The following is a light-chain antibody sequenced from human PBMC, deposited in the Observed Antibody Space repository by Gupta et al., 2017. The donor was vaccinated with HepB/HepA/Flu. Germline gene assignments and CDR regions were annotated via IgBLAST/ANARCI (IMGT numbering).Light chain of an antibody. J-gene: IGKJ4*01. CDR3: QQYGSTPFT. CDR1: QSVNNNF. CDR2: GAS. Sequence: IVLTQSPGTLSLSPGERATLSCRASQSVNNNFLSWYQQKPGQAPRLLIYGASSRATGVPDRFSGSGYGTDFSLTISRLEPEDFAVYYCQQYGSTPFTFGGGTKVEIK. V-gene: IGKV3-20*01.